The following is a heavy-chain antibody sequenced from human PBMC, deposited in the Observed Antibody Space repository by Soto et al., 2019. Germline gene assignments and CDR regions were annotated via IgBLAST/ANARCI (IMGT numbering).Heavy chain of an antibody. CDR3: TARAQSLSPHSNYDY. CDR2: IKSKTDGGTT. Sequence: EVQLVESGGGLVKPGGSLRLSCAASGFTFSNAWMHWVRQAPGKGLEWVGRIKSKTDGGTTDYAAPVKVSFTISRDDSKNTLYLRMNRLHTEATAVYYCTARAQSLSPHSNYDYWGQG. CDR1: GFTFSNAW. D-gene: IGHD4-4*01. J-gene: IGHJ4*02. V-gene: IGHV3-15*07.